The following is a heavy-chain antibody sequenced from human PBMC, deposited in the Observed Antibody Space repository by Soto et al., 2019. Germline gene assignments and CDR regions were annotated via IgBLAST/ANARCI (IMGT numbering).Heavy chain of an antibody. CDR1: GGSISSYY. CDR2: IYYSGST. Sequence: QVQLQESGPGLVKPSETLSLTCTVSGGSISSYYWSWIRQPPGKGLEWIGYIYYSGSTNYNPSLKSRVTISVDTSKNQFSLKLSSVTAADTAVYYCARRRGYCSGGSCYSFDIWGQGTMVTVSS. CDR3: ARRRGYCSGGSCYSFDI. J-gene: IGHJ3*02. V-gene: IGHV4-59*08. D-gene: IGHD2-15*01.